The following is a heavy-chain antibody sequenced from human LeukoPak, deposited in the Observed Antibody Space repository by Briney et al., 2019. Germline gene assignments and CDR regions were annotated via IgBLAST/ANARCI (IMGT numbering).Heavy chain of an antibody. CDR2: IYYSGTT. V-gene: IGHV4-59*01. J-gene: IGHJ5*02. D-gene: IGHD3-16*02. CDR1: GGSISSYY. Sequence: SETLSLTCTVSGGSISSYYWNWIRQPPGKGLEWIGFIYYSGTTNYNPSLKSRVTISVDTSKNQFSLKLSSVTAADTAVYYCARGGSYVWGSYRLKSWFDPWGQGTLVTVSS. CDR3: ARGGSYVWGSYRLKSWFDP.